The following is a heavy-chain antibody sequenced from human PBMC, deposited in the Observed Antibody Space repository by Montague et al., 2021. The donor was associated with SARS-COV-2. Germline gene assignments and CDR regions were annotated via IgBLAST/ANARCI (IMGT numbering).Heavy chain of an antibody. CDR2: ISSGTNII. CDR3: AKDLVLRAARPDALDV. D-gene: IGHD6-6*01. CDR1: GFTFSSYS. V-gene: IGHV3-48*04. J-gene: IGHJ3*01. Sequence: PLRLSCAASGFTFSSYSVNWVRQAPGKGLEWISYISSGTNIIYYADSVKGRFTISRDNARNSLYLQMNSLRVDDTAVYYCAKDLVLRAARPDALDVWGQGTVVTVSS.